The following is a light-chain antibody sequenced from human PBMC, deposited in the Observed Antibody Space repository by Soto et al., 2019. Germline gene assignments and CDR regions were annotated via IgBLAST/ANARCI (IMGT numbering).Light chain of an antibody. CDR2: SDN. J-gene: IGLJ3*02. V-gene: IGLV1-44*01. Sequence: QSVLTQPPSASGTPGQRVTMSCSGSSSNIVSYSVNWYQHLPGTAPKLLIYSDNQRPSGVPDRFSGSKSGTSASLAISGLQSEDEGDYYCSAYTARSTLVFGGGTKVTVL. CDR1: SSNIVSYS. CDR3: SAYTARSTLV.